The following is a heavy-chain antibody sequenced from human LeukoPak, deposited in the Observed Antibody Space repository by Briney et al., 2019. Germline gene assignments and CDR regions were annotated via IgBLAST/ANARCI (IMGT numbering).Heavy chain of an antibody. CDR2: INHSGST. CDR1: GGSFSGYY. D-gene: IGHD3-9*01. J-gene: IGHJ3*02. Sequence: SETLSLTCAVYGGSFSGYYWSWIRQPPGKGLEWIGEINHSGSTNYNPSLKSRVTISVDTSKNQFSLKLSSVTAADTAVYYCARVTDDILTRDAFDIWGQGIMVTVSS. CDR3: ARVTDDILTRDAFDI. V-gene: IGHV4-34*01.